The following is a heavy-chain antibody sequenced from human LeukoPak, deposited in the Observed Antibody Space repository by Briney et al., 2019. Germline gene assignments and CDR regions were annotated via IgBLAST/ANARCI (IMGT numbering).Heavy chain of an antibody. D-gene: IGHD6-19*01. J-gene: IGHJ4*02. CDR1: GFSLSTSGMR. CDR3: ARIESSDAFDY. CDR2: IDWDDDK. Sequence: SGPTLVNPTQTLTLTCTFSGFSLSTSGMRVCWIRQPPGKALEWLARIDWDDDKFYSAFLKTRLTISKDTSKNQVILIMTNMDPVDTATYYCARIESSDAFDYWGQGTLVTVSS. V-gene: IGHV2-70*04.